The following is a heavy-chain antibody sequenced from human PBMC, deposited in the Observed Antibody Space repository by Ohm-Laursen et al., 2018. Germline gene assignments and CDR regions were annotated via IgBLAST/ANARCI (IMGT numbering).Heavy chain of an antibody. V-gene: IGHV4-34*01. CDR3: ARGGRGSGWYVDY. D-gene: IGHD6-19*01. CDR1: GGSFSGYY. J-gene: IGHJ4*02. CDR2: INHSGST. Sequence: TLSLTCAVYGGSFSGYYWSWIRQPPGKGLEWIGEINHSGSTNYNPSLKSRVTISVDTSKNQFSLRLSSVTAADTAVYYCARGGRGSGWYVDYWGQGTLVTVSS.